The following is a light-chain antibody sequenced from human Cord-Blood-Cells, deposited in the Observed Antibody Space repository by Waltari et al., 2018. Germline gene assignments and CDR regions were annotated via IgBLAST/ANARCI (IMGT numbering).Light chain of an antibody. CDR1: QSVLYSSNNKNY. Sequence: INCKSSQSVLYSSNNKNYLAWYQQKPGQPPKLLIYWASTRESGVPDRFSGSGSGTDFTLTISSLQAEDVAVYYCQQYYSTITFGQGTRLEIK. J-gene: IGKJ5*01. CDR2: WAS. V-gene: IGKV4-1*01. CDR3: QQYYSTIT.